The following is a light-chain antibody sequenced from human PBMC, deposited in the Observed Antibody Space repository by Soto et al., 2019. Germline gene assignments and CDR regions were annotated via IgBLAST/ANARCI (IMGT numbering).Light chain of an antibody. CDR1: SNDVGGYNY. V-gene: IGLV2-14*01. J-gene: IGLJ1*01. CDR2: EVS. CDR3: GSYTTSSTYV. Sequence: QSVLTQPASVSGSPGQSITISCTGTSNDVGGYNYVSWYQQYLGKAPKLMIYEVSNRPSGISNRFSGSKSGNTASLTISGLQAEDEADYYCGSYTTSSTYVFGTGTKVTVL.